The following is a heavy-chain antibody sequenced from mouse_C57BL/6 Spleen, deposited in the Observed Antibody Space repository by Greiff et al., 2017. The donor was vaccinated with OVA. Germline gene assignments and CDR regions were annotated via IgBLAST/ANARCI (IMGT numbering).Heavy chain of an antibody. CDR2: INYDGSST. CDR3: ARDKEYDGSSPEWYIDV. V-gene: IGHV5-16*01. Sequence: EVKLVESEGGLVQPGSSMKLSCTASGFTFSDYYMAWVRQVPEKGLEWVANINYDGSSTYYLDSLKSRFIISIDNAKNILYLQMSSLKSEDTATWYCARDKEYDGSSPEWYIDVWGTGTTVTVCS. J-gene: IGHJ1*03. D-gene: IGHD1-1*01. CDR1: GFTFSDYY.